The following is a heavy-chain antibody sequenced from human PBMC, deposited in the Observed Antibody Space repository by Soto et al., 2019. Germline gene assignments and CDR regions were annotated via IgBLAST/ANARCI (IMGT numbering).Heavy chain of an antibody. D-gene: IGHD3-3*01. CDR2: IIPVLGIA. Sequence: GASVKVSCKACGGTFSSYPISWVRQAPGQGLEWMGRIIPVLGIANYNPSLKSRVTISVDTSKNQFSLKLSSVTAADTAVYYCARGHEGITIFGVATSDYLPFDIWGQGTIVTVSS. J-gene: IGHJ3*02. CDR1: GGTFSSYP. V-gene: IGHV1-69*04. CDR3: ARGHEGITIFGVATSDYLPFDI.